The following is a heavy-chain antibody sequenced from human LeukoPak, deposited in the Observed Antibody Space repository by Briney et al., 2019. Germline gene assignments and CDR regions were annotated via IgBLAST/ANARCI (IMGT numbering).Heavy chain of an antibody. CDR3: ARAKSSGRKYYFDY. Sequence: TSETLSLTCTVSGGSISSYYWSWIRQPPGKGLEWIGYIYYSGSTNYNPSLKSRVTISVDTSKNQFSLKLSSVTAADTAVYYCARAKSSGRKYYFDYWGQGTLVTVSS. CDR2: IYYSGST. CDR1: GGSISSYY. J-gene: IGHJ4*02. V-gene: IGHV4-59*01. D-gene: IGHD3-22*01.